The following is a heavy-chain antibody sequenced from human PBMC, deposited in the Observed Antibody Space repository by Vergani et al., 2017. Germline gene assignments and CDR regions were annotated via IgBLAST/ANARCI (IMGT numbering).Heavy chain of an antibody. J-gene: IGHJ4*02. CDR1: GGSFSGYY. V-gene: IGHV4-38-2*01. CDR2: IYHSGST. Sequence: QVQLQESGPGLVKPSQTLSLTCAVYGGSFSGYYWGWIRQPPGKGLEWIGSIYHSGSTYYNPSLKSRVTISVDTSKNQFSLKLSSVTAADTAVYYCARHVRAVAGTVAYYFDYWGQGTLVTVSS. CDR3: ARHVRAVAGTVAYYFDY. D-gene: IGHD6-19*01.